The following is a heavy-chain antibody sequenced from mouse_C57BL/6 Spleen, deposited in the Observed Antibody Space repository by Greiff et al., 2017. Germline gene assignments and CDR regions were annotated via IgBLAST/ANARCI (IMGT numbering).Heavy chain of an antibody. V-gene: IGHV1-64*01. CDR3: ARPNYYGSSHWYFDV. Sequence: QVQLKQPGAELVKPGASVKLSCKASGYTFTSYWMHWVKQRPGQGLEWIGMIHPNSGSTNYNEKFKSKATLTVDKSSSTAYMQLSSLTSEDSAVYYCARPNYYGSSHWYFDVWGTGTTVTVSS. CDR1: GYTFTSYW. J-gene: IGHJ1*03. D-gene: IGHD1-1*01. CDR2: IHPNSGST.